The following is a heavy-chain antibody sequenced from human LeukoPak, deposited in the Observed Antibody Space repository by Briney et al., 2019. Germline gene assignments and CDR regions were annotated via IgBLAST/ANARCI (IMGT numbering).Heavy chain of an antibody. CDR1: GFTFADYA. V-gene: IGHV3-43*02. CDR2: IAGNGDST. CDR3: AKDNYDFWSGYFLDY. Sequence: GGSLRLSCAASGFTFADYAMHWVRQAPEKGLEWVSLIAGNGDSTYYADSVKGRFTISRDNSKNSLYLQMSGLRIEDTAFYYCAKDNYDFWSGYFLDYWGQGTLVTVSS. D-gene: IGHD3-3*01. J-gene: IGHJ4*02.